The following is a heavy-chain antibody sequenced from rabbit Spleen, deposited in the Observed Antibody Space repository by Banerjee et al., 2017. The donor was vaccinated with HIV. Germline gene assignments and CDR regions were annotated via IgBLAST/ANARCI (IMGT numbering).Heavy chain of an antibody. D-gene: IGHD4-2*01. CDR1: GFSFSSGYY. V-gene: IGHV1S40*01. CDR2: VGGSGGSI. Sequence: QSLEESGGDLVKPGASLTLTCTASGFSFSSGYYMCWVRQAPGKGLEWIACVGGSGGSIRYATWVDGRFTISHDDAQNTVDLQMNSLTAADTATYFCARGGVAGYGFAPFNFWGPGTLVTVS. CDR3: ARGGVAGYGFAPFNF. J-gene: IGHJ4*01.